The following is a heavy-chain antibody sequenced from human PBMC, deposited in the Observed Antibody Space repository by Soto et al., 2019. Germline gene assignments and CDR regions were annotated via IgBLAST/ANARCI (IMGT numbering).Heavy chain of an antibody. D-gene: IGHD4-17*01. V-gene: IGHV4-39*01. CDR3: ARRSLTGDSLDY. CDR2: IYYSGSS. CDR1: GGSISSSSYY. J-gene: IGHJ4*02. Sequence: QLQLQESGPGLVRPSETLSLTCTVSGGSISSSSYYWGWIRQPPGKGLEWIGSIYYSGSSYYNPSLKSRVTISVATSKIQFSLKLTSVTAADTAVYYCARRSLTGDSLDYWGQGTLVTVSS.